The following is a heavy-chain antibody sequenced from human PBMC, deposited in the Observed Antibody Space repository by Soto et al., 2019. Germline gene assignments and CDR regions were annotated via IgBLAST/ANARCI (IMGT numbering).Heavy chain of an antibody. V-gene: IGHV1-18*01. CDR1: GYSFSTYG. CDR3: VRGPDIIVVPSPLGHFDH. J-gene: IGHJ4*02. CDR2: ISAYNGNT. D-gene: IGHD2-2*01. Sequence: QVHLEQSGAEMKKPGASVNVSCKASGYSFSTYGVSWVRQAPGQGPEWMGWISAYNGNTNYAQRFQGRLTLTTDTSTTTAYMELRGLRSDDTAVYYCVRGPDIIVVPSPLGHFDHWGQGTLVTVSS.